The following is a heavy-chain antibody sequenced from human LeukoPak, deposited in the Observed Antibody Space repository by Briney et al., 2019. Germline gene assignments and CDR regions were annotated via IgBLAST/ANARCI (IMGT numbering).Heavy chain of an antibody. V-gene: IGHV3-21*01. D-gene: IGHD6-19*01. CDR3: ARHVAGQAVDY. CDR1: GFTFSSYS. CDR2: ISSSSSYI. Sequence: GGSLRLSCAASGFTFSSYSMNWVRQAPGKGLEWVSSISSSSSYIYYADSVKGRSTISRDNAKNSLYLQMNSLRAEDTAVYYCARHVAGQAVDYWGQGTLVTVSS. J-gene: IGHJ4*02.